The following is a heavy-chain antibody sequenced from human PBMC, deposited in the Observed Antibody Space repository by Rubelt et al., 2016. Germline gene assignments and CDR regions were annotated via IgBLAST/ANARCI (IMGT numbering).Heavy chain of an antibody. J-gene: IGHJ6*02. D-gene: IGHD6-13*01. Sequence: QVQLQQWGAGLLKPSETLSLTCAVYGGSFSGYYWSWIRQPPGKGLEWIGEINHSGSTNYNPSLKSRVTISVYTSKSQFSLKLSSVTAADTAVYYCARGRRGSSSWLGRDYYGMDVWGQGTTVTVSS. CDR3: ARGRRGSSSWLGRDYYGMDV. V-gene: IGHV4-34*01. CDR1: GGSFSGYY. CDR2: INHSGST.